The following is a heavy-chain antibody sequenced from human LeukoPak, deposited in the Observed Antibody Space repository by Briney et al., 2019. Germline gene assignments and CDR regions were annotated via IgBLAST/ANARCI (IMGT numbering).Heavy chain of an antibody. Sequence: GESLKISCKGSGYSFTSYWIGWERQMPGKGLEWMGIIYPGDSDTRYSPSFQGQVTISADKSISTAYLQWSRLKASDTAMYYCPTSQGTSGWAYYFDYWGQGALITVSS. D-gene: IGHD2-2*01. CDR3: PTSQGTSGWAYYFDY. J-gene: IGHJ4*02. CDR2: IYPGDSDT. CDR1: GYSFTSYW. V-gene: IGHV5-51*01.